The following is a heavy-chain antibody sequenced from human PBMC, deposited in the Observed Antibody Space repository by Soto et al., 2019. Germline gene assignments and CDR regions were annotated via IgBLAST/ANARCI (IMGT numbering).Heavy chain of an antibody. V-gene: IGHV4-39*02. CDR3: ATDRGIAVAGTPKGY. J-gene: IGHJ4*02. CDR1: GGSISSSSYY. D-gene: IGHD6-19*01. Sequence: QLQLQESGPGLVKPSETLSLTCTVSGGSISSSSYYWGWIRQPPGKGLEWIGSIYYSGSTYYNPSLKSRVTISVDTSKNQFSLKLSSVTAADTAVYYCATDRGIAVAGTPKGYWGQGTLVTVSS. CDR2: IYYSGST.